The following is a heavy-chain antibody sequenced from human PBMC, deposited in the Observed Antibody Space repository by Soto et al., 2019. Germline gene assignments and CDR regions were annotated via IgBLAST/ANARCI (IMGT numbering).Heavy chain of an antibody. CDR2: IHYSGST. J-gene: IGHJ4*01. V-gene: IGHV4-30-2*05. CDR3: ARVRGSGSYAAYYFDS. D-gene: IGHD3-10*01. CDR1: GVSISSGGYS. Sequence: SETLSLTCAVSGVSISSGGYSWSWIRQPPGKGLEWIGYIHYSGSTWYNPSLESRVTISVDTSKDQFSLKLRSVTAADTAVYYCARVRGSGSYAAYYFDSWGQGTLVTV.